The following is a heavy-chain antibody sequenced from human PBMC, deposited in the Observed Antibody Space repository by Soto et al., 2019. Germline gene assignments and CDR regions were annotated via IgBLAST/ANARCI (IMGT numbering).Heavy chain of an antibody. V-gene: IGHV3-30*18. CDR1: GFTFSSHG. CDR2: IAFDGSVS. CDR3: AKEFRHDNWFFEH. Sequence: GGSLRLSCAVSGFTFSSHGMQWVRQAPGKGLEWVAVIAFDGSVSHYTDSVKGRFTVSRDNSKNTLYLQMNSLRAEDTAVYYGAKEFRHDNWFFEHWGQGTQVTVSS. D-gene: IGHD3-22*01. J-gene: IGHJ4*02.